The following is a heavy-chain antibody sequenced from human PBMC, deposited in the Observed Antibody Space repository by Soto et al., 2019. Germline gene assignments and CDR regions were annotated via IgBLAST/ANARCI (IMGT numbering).Heavy chain of an antibody. CDR3: ARAPGYCSRGSCYSSAFDL. CDR1: EYTFTGYY. J-gene: IGHJ3*01. Sequence: ASVKVSCKASEYTFTGYYIHWVRQAPGQGLEWMGWINPNNGGTNYAQKFQGRVTMTTDTSTSTAYMELRRLRSDDTAVYYCARAPGYCSRGSCYSSAFDLWGQGTMVTVS. D-gene: IGHD2-15*01. CDR2: INPNNGGT. V-gene: IGHV1-2*02.